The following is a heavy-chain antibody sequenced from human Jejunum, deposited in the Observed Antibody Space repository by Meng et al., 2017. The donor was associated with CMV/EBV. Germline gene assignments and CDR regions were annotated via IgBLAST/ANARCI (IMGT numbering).Heavy chain of an antibody. V-gene: IGHV4-4*07. CDR2: FYSSDTY. D-gene: IGHD1-26*01. J-gene: IGHJ4*02. Sequence: LQESGPGLVRPSETLSLTCTCSGGSVINHYWSGIRQSAGKGLEWIGRFYSSDTYNYHPSLNSRLTMSLDTSKNQFSLNLSSVTAADTAIYYCARGPGASTREGLDYWGLGTLVTVSS. CDR1: GGSVINHY. CDR3: ARGPGASTREGLDY.